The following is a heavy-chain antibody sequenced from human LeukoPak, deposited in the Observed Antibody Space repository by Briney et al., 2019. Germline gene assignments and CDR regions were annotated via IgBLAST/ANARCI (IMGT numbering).Heavy chain of an antibody. CDR3: ARSLGYYYDSSGSGYFGY. J-gene: IGHJ4*02. V-gene: IGHV3-21*01. CDR2: ITTSSTYI. Sequence: GGSLRLSCAASGFSFSDYNMNWVRQAPGKALEWVSSITTSSTYIYYGDSVKGRFTISRDNAKNSLYLQMNSLRAEDTAVYYCARSLGYYYDSSGSGYFGYWGQGTLVTVSS. CDR1: GFSFSDYN. D-gene: IGHD3-22*01.